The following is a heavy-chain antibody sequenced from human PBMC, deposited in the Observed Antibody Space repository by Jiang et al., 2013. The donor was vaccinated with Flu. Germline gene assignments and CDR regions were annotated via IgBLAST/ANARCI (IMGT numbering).Heavy chain of an antibody. CDR1: GFTFSSYG. J-gene: IGHJ6*02. Sequence: PGRSLRLSCAASGFTFSSYGMHWVRQAPGKGLEWVAVISYDGSNQYYADSVEGRFTLSRDNSKNTLYLQMNSLRAEDTAVYYCAKDPFGPLHYYYAMDVWGQGTTVTVSS. CDR2: ISYDGSNQ. D-gene: IGHD2-15*01. V-gene: IGHV3-30*18. CDR3: AKDPFGPLHYYYAMDV.